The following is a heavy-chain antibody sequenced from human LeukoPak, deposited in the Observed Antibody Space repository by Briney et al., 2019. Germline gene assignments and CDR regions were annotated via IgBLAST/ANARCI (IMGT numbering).Heavy chain of an antibody. D-gene: IGHD3-22*01. CDR3: ARAPTYYDSSGYWGGDAFDI. CDR1: GGSISSGSYY. CDR2: IYTSGST. J-gene: IGHJ3*02. V-gene: IGHV4-61*02. Sequence: SQTLSLTCTVSGGSISSGSYYWSWIRQPAGKGLEWIGRIYTSGSTNYSPSLKSRVTISVDTSKNQFSLKLSSVTAADTAVYYCARAPTYYDSSGYWGGDAFDIWGQGTMVTVSS.